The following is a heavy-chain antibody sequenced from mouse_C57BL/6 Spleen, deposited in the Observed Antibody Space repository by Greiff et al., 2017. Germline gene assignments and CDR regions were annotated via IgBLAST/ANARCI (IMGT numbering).Heavy chain of an antibody. Sequence: EVQLVESGGDLVKPGGSLKLSCAASGFTFSSYGMSWVRQTPDKRLEWVATISSGGSYTYYPDSVKGRFTISRDNAKNTLYLQMSSLKSEDTAMYYCERLPYYDCSDYYAMDDWGQGTSVTVSS. CDR1: GFTFSSYG. CDR2: ISSGGSYT. J-gene: IGHJ4*01. CDR3: ERLPYYDCSDYYAMDD. D-gene: IGHD1-1*01. V-gene: IGHV5-6*01.